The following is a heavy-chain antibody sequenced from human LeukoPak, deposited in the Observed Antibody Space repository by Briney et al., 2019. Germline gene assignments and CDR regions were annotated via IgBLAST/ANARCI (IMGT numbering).Heavy chain of an antibody. CDR3: ARDRCSSSSCFIDY. V-gene: IGHV3-7*04. CDR2: IKQDGSEK. D-gene: IGHD2-2*01. CDR1: GFTFSNYW. J-gene: IGHJ4*02. Sequence: PGGSLRLSCAVSGFTFSNYWMTWVRQAPGKGLEWVANIKQDGSEKYYVDSVKGRFTISRDNAKNSLYPQMNSLRAEDRAVYYCARDRCSSSSCFIDYWGQGTLVTVSS.